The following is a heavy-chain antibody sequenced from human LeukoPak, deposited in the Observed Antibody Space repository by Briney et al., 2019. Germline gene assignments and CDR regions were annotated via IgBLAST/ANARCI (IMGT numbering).Heavy chain of an antibody. CDR2: MNPNSGNT. CDR1: GYTFTSRD. Sequence: ASVKVSCKASGYTFTSRDINWVRQATAQGLEWMGWMNPNSGNTGYGQSFQGRITMTRDISIGTAYMELSNLTSEDTAIYYCTRGSSGRRDNWGQGTLVTVSA. CDR3: TRGSSGRRDN. D-gene: IGHD6-19*01. J-gene: IGHJ4*02. V-gene: IGHV1-8*01.